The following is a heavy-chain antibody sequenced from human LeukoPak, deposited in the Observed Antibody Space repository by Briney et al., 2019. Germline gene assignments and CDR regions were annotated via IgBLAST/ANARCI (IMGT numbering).Heavy chain of an antibody. CDR2: ISYDGSNK. J-gene: IGHJ4*02. V-gene: IGHV3-30*18. CDR1: GFTFSSYG. CDR3: AKDPFDY. Sequence: GGSLRLSCAASGFTFSSYGMHWVRQAPGKGLEWVAVISYDGSNKYYADSVKGRFTISRDNSKNTLYLQMNSLRAEDTAAYYCAKDPFDYWGQGTLVTVSS.